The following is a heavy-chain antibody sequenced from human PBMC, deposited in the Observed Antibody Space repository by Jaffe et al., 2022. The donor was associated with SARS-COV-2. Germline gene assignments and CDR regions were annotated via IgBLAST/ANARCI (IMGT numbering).Heavy chain of an antibody. CDR3: AHLSDSKIPENDFNYWYFDL. CDR1: GFSLTTDKVG. V-gene: IGHV2-5*02. D-gene: IGHD1-1*01. Sequence: QITLQESGPTLLKPTQTLTLTCTFSGFSLTTDKVGVGWIRQPPGKALEWLALIFWDDDSNYSPSLKSRLSITKDTAKNQVVLTMTNMGPVDTGTYYCAHLSDSKIPENDFNYWYFDLWGRGALVTVSS. CDR2: IFWDDDS. J-gene: IGHJ2*01.